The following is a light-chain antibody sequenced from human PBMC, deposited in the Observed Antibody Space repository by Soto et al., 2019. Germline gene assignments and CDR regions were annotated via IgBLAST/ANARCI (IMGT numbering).Light chain of an antibody. V-gene: IGLV2-14*01. CDR1: SSDIGGFYY. Sequence: QSALTQPASVSGSPGQSITISCTGTSSDIGGFYYVSWYQHHPGKDPKLMIYQVSNRPSGVSNRFSGSKSGNTASLTISGLQAEDEADYFCSSYSSSSTFYVFGAGPKVTVL. CDR3: SSYSSSSTFYV. CDR2: QVS. J-gene: IGLJ1*01.